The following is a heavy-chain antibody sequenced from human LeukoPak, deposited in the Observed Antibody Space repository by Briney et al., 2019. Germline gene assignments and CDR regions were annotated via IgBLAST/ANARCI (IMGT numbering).Heavy chain of an antibody. V-gene: IGHV3-33*01. J-gene: IGHJ4*02. Sequence: GGSLRLSCAASGFSFSTYGMHWVRQAPGKGLEGVAVIWYDGSDKYHADSVKGRFTISRDNSKNTLFLQMNSLSAEDTAVYYCARDRSGNYLGYFDYWGQGTLVSVSS. CDR1: GFSFSTYG. CDR2: IWYDGSDK. D-gene: IGHD1-26*01. CDR3: ARDRSGNYLGYFDY.